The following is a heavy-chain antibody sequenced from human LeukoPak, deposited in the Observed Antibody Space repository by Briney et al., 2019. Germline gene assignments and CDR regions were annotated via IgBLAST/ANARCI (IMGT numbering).Heavy chain of an antibody. Sequence: PGRSLRLSCAASGFTFDDYAMHWARQAPGKGLEWVSGISWNSGSIGYADSVKGRFTISRDNAKNSLYLQMNSLRAEDTALYYCAKDYYGSGSYSRVDVWGQGTTVTVSS. CDR3: AKDYYGSGSYSRVDV. CDR1: GFTFDDYA. D-gene: IGHD3-10*01. J-gene: IGHJ6*02. CDR2: ISWNSGSI. V-gene: IGHV3-9*01.